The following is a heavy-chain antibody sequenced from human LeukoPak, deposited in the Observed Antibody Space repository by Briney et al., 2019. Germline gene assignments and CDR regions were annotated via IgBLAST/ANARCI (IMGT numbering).Heavy chain of an antibody. CDR3: ARGAEAETSPLDF. CDR1: GYIFSDYY. CDR2: INTKSGAA. V-gene: IGHV1-2*02. J-gene: IGHJ4*02. D-gene: IGHD6-13*01. Sequence: AASVKVSCKASGYIFSDYYMHWVRQAPGQGLEWLGWINTKSGAADYAQQFRGRVTMTRDTSINTDYMEMKRVTSDDTAVYYCARGAEAETSPLDFWGQGTLVIVS.